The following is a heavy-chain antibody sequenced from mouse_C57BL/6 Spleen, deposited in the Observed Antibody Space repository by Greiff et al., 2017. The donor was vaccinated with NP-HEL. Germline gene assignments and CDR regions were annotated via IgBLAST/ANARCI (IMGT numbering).Heavy chain of an antibody. CDR1: GYSITSGYY. J-gene: IGHJ1*03. D-gene: IGHD1-1*01. V-gene: IGHV3-6*01. CDR3: ARAVVATGWYFDV. CDR2: ISYDGSN. Sequence: EVKLQESGPGLVKPSQSLSLTCSVPGYSITSGYYWNWIRQFPGNKLEWMGYISYDGSNNYNPSLKNRISITRDISKNQFFLKLNSVTTEDTATYYCARAVVATGWYFDVWGTGTTVTVSS.